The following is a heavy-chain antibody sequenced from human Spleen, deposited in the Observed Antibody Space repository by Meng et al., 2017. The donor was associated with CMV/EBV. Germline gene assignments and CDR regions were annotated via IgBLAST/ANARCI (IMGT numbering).Heavy chain of an antibody. CDR2: ISAYNGNT. Sequence: KASGGTFSNFGVNWVRQAPGQGLEWMGWISAYNGNTNYAQKLQGTVTMTTDTSTSTAYMELRSLRSDDTAVYYCARDRGVIGQRYFDYWGQGTLVTVSS. CDR3: ARDRGVIGQRYFDY. CDR1: GGTFSNFG. J-gene: IGHJ4*02. D-gene: IGHD3-10*01. V-gene: IGHV1-18*01.